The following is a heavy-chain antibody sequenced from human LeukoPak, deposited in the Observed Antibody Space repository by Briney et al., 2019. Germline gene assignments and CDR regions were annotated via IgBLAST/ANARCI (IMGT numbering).Heavy chain of an antibody. CDR1: GGSISSYH. Sequence: SETLSLTCTVSGGSISSYHWSWIRQPPGKGLEWIGYIYYSGSTNYNPSLKSRVTISVDTSKNQFSLKLSSVTAADTAVYYCAGAGGYYGSGSYYRDYWGQGTLVTVSS. J-gene: IGHJ4*02. CDR2: IYYSGST. CDR3: AGAGGYYGSGSYYRDY. D-gene: IGHD3-10*01. V-gene: IGHV4-59*01.